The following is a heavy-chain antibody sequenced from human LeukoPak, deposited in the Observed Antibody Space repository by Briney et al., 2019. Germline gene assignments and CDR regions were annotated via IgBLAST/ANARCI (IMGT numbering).Heavy chain of an antibody. CDR1: GASISSTTYY. Sequence: PSETLSLTCTVSGASISSTTYYWGWIRQPPRKGLEWIASIYYRGSTYYNPSLKSRVTISVDTSKNQFSLKLSSVTAADTAVYYCARHKYSSGWPPEGAFDIWGQGTMVTVSS. CDR2: IYYRGST. CDR3: ARHKYSSGWPPEGAFDI. V-gene: IGHV4-39*01. J-gene: IGHJ3*02. D-gene: IGHD6-19*01.